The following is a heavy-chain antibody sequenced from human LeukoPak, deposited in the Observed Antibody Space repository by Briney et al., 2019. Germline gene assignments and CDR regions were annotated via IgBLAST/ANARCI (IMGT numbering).Heavy chain of an antibody. V-gene: IGHV3-53*04. CDR3: ARDSALISRSWSGGAGMDV. J-gene: IGHJ6*02. CDR1: GFTVSSNY. D-gene: IGHD1-26*01. Sequence: GGSLRLSCAASGFTVSSNYMSWVRQAPGKGLEWVSVIYSGGSTYYADSVKGRFTISRHNSKNTLYVQMNSLRAEDTAVYYCARDSALISRSWSGGAGMDVWGQGTTVTVSS. CDR2: IYSGGST.